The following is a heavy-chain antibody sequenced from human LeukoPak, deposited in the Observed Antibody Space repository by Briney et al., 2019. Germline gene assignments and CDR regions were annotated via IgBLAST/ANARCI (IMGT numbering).Heavy chain of an antibody. Sequence: SETLSLTCTVSGGSISSYYWSWIRQPPGKGLEWIGYIYYSGSTNYNPSLKSRVTISVDTSKNQFSLKLSSVTAADTAVYYCARGFSGYYGSGSSFDYWGQGTLVTVSS. J-gene: IGHJ4*02. CDR2: IYYSGST. CDR3: ARGFSGYYGSGSSFDY. CDR1: GGSISSYY. D-gene: IGHD3-10*01. V-gene: IGHV4-59*12.